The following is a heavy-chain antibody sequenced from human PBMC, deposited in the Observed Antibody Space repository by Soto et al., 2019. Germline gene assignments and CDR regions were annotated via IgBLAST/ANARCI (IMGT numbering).Heavy chain of an antibody. CDR1: GGTFSSYT. CDR3: AREEYYYGSGSFFTG. Sequence: QVQPVQSGAEVKKPGSSVKVSCKASGGTFSSYTISWVRQAPGQGLEWMGRIIPILGIANYAQKFQGRVTITADKSTSTAYMELSSLRSEDTAVYYCAREEYYYGSGSFFTGWGQGTLVTVSS. CDR2: IIPILGIA. D-gene: IGHD3-10*01. V-gene: IGHV1-69*08. J-gene: IGHJ4*02.